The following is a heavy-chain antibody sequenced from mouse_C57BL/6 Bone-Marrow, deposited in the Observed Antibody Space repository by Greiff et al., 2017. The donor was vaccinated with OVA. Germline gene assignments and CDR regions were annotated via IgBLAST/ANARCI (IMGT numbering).Heavy chain of an antibody. V-gene: IGHV14-4*01. J-gene: IGHJ4*01. CDR1: GFNIKDDY. CDR3: TTYRVITTVVAPGAMDY. Sequence: EVKLLEFGAELVRPGASVKLSCTASGFNIKDDYMHWVKQRPEQGLEWIGWIDPENGDTEYASKFQGKATITADTYSNTAYLQLSSLTSEDTAVYYGTTYRVITTVVAPGAMDYWGQGTSVTVSS. D-gene: IGHD1-1*01. CDR2: IDPENGDT.